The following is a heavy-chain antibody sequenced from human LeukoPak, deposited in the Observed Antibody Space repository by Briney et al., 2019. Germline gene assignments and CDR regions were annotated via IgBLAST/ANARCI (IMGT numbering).Heavy chain of an antibody. D-gene: IGHD6-6*01. Sequence: NPGRSLRLSCAGSGFPFSGYSINWVRQTPGEGLGWVSSMSILRGITYYAESVKGRLTASRDNAKNLLHLQMNSLRAEQTAIYYCAREFEYSTSGAGYWGQGNLVTVSS. CDR3: AREFEYSTSGAGY. CDR2: MSILRGIT. V-gene: IGHV3-21*01. CDR1: GFPFSGYS. J-gene: IGHJ4*02.